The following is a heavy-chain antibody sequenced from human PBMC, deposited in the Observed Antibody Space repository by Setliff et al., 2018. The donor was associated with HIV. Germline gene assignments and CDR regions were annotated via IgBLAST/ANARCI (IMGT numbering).Heavy chain of an antibody. Sequence: ASVKVSCKASGYTFTTYDINWVRQATGQGLEWLGWISAYNVNAPNAQKSQGRVTMTIDIPTTTAYMEMRSLRFDDTAVYYCATARPGARFDVWGQGTLVTVSS. CDR2: ISAYNVNA. D-gene: IGHD6-6*01. CDR3: ATARPGARFDV. J-gene: IGHJ4*02. CDR1: GYTFTTYD. V-gene: IGHV1-18*01.